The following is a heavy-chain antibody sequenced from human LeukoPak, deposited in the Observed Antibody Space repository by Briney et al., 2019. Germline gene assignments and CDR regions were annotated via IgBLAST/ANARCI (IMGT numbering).Heavy chain of an antibody. V-gene: IGHV3-9*01. Sequence: GGSLRLSCAASGFTFDDYAMHWVRQAPGKGLEGVSGISWNSGSKGYADSVKGRFTISRDNAKNSLYLQMNSLRAEDTAFYYCAKGGGYSYGQYCFDYWGQGSLVTVSS. CDR1: GFTFDDYA. D-gene: IGHD5-18*01. CDR3: AKGGGYSYGQYCFDY. CDR2: ISWNSGSK. J-gene: IGHJ4*02.